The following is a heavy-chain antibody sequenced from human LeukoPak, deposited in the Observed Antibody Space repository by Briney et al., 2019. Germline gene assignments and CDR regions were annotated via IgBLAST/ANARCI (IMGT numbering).Heavy chain of an antibody. Sequence: GRSLRLSCAASGFTFSSYAMHWVRQAPGKGLEWVAVISYDGSNKYYADSVKGRFTISRDNAKNSLYLQMNSLRAEDTALYYCARRTVAGTPFAGAAFDIWGQGTMVTVSS. CDR1: GFTFSSYA. V-gene: IGHV3-30*04. CDR3: ARRTVAGTPFAGAAFDI. J-gene: IGHJ3*02. CDR2: ISYDGSNK. D-gene: IGHD6-19*01.